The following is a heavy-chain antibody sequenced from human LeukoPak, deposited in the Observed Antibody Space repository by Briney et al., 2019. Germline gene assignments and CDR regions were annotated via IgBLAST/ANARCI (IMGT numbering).Heavy chain of an antibody. D-gene: IGHD3-3*01. CDR1: GGSISSGPYY. CDR3: ARIAYDALDSYYYGMDV. Sequence: SETLSLPCTVSGGSISSGPYYWIWIRQHPGEGLEWIGYITYSGNTYYYPALNSRVTVSLDTSKTQFSLKLSSVTAADTAVYYCARIAYDALDSYYYGMDVWGQGTTVTVSS. J-gene: IGHJ6*02. CDR2: ITYSGNT. V-gene: IGHV4-31*03.